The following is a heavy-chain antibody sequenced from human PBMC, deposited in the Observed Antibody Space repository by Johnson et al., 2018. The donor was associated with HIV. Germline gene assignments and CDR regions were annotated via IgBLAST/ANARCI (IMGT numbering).Heavy chain of an antibody. D-gene: IGHD2-21*02. J-gene: IGHJ3*02. V-gene: IGHV3-30*02. Sequence: QVQLVESGGGVVQPGGSLRLSCAASGFTFSSYGMHWVRQAPGKGLEWVAFIRYDGSNKYYADSVKGRFTISRDNSKNTLYLQMHSLRAEDTAVYYCASRGDCGGDCYSAFDIWGQGTMVTVSS. CDR3: ASRGDCGGDCYSAFDI. CDR2: IRYDGSNK. CDR1: GFTFSSYG.